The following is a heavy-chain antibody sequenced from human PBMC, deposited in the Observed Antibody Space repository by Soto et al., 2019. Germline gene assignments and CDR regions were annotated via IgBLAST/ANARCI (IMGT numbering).Heavy chain of an antibody. CDR2: INAGNGNT. V-gene: IGHV1-3*01. CDR1: GYTFTSYA. Sequence: ASVKVSCKASGYTFTSYAMHWVRQAPGQRLEWMGWINAGNGNTKYPQKFQGRVTITRDTSASTAYMELSSLRSEDTAVYYCAREYSSSWYDLYYYYYGMDVWGQGTTVTVS. CDR3: AREYSSSWYDLYYYYYGMDV. D-gene: IGHD6-13*01. J-gene: IGHJ6*02.